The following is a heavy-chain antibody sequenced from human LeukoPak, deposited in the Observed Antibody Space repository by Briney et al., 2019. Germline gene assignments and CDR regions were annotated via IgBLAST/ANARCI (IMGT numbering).Heavy chain of an antibody. CDR2: MNPNSGNT. CDR1: VYTFTSYD. V-gene: IGHV1-8*01. CDR3: ARVTAYCGGDCYSDY. D-gene: IGHD2-21*02. J-gene: IGHJ4*02. Sequence: GASVTVSCKASVYTFTSYDINWVRQATGQGREGMGWMNPNSGNTDYAQKFQGRVTMTRNTSISTAYMELSSLRSEDTAVYYCARVTAYCGGDCYSDYWGQGTLVTVSS.